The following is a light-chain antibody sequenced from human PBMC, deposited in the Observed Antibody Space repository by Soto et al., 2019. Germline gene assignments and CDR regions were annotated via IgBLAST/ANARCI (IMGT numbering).Light chain of an antibody. Sequence: QSALAQPSSVSGSPGQSITISCTGTSTDVGGYNYVSWYQHHPGKGPTLIIYEVNNRPSGVSDRFSGSKSGNKASLTISNLEAEDESDYYCGSYTSTDTPFVFGTGTTLTVL. CDR3: GSYTSTDTPFV. J-gene: IGLJ1*01. CDR2: EVN. V-gene: IGLV2-14*01. CDR1: STDVGGYNY.